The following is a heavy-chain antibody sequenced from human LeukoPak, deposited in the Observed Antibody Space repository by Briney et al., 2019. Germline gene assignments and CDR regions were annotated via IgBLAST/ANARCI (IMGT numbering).Heavy chain of an antibody. D-gene: IGHD3-10*01. CDR3: TTTPSVYYYGSGSYFY. J-gene: IGHJ4*02. Sequence: GGSPRLSCAASGFTFSSYAMSWVRQAPGKGLEWVGRIKSKTDGGTTDYAAPVKGRFTISRDDSKNTLYLQMNSLKTEDTAVYYCTTTPSVYYYGSGSYFYWGQGTLVTVSS. CDR1: GFTFSSYA. V-gene: IGHV3-15*01. CDR2: IKSKTDGGTT.